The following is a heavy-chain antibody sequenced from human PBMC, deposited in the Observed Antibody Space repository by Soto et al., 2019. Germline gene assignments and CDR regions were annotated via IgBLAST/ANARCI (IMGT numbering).Heavy chain of an antibody. CDR1: GYSFTSYW. CDR3: ARQDSGYDYYYYYGMDV. V-gene: IGHV5-10-1*01. CDR2: IDPSDSYT. D-gene: IGHD5-12*01. Sequence: GESLKISCKGSGYSFTSYWISWVRQMPGKGLEWMGRIDPSDSYTNYSPSFQGHVTISADKSISTAYLQWSSLKASDTAMYYCARQDSGYDYYYYYGMDVWGQGTTVTVS. J-gene: IGHJ6*02.